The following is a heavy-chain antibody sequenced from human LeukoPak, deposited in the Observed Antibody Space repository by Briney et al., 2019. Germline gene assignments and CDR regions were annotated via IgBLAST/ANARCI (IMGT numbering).Heavy chain of an antibody. V-gene: IGHV4-31*03. J-gene: IGHJ4*02. CDR2: IYYSGST. Sequence: SETLSLTCTVSGGSISSGGYYWSWIRQHPGKGLEWIGYIYYSGSTYYNPSLKSRVTISVDTSKNQFSLKLSSVTAADTAVYYCARVLSYSSGWYHALDYWGQGTLVAVSS. CDR1: GGSISSGGYY. CDR3: ARVLSYSSGWYHALDY. D-gene: IGHD6-19*01.